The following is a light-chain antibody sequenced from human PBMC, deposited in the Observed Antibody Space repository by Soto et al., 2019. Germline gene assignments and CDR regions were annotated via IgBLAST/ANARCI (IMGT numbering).Light chain of an antibody. J-gene: IGKJ1*01. CDR2: KAS. Sequence: DIQMTQSPSTLSSSVGDRVTITCRASQSISSWLAWYQQKPGKAPKLLLYKASSLESGVRSRFSGSGSGTEFTLTISSLQPDDFATYYCQQYNSYSTFGQGTKVEIK. CDR1: QSISSW. CDR3: QQYNSYST. V-gene: IGKV1-5*03.